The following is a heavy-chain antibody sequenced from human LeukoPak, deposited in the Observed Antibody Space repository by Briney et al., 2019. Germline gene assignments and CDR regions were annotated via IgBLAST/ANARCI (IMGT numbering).Heavy chain of an antibody. CDR3: ARLPNYYFDY. V-gene: IGHV3-11*01. J-gene: IGHJ4*02. D-gene: IGHD5-24*01. CDR2: ISGNGNII. CDR1: GFTFSDYY. Sequence: GGSLRLSCAASGFTFSDYYMGWIRPAPGKGLEWVSYISGNGNIIYYADSVKGRSTISRDNAKNTLFLQMNSLRAEDTALYYCARLPNYYFDYWDQGTLVTVSS.